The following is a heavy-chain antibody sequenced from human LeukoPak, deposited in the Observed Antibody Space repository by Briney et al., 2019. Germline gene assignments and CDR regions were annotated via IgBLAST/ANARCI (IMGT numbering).Heavy chain of an antibody. V-gene: IGHV1-2*02. CDR3: ARDYDILTGYYKVNWFDP. CDR1: GYTFTGYY. CDR2: INPNSGGT. J-gene: IGHJ5*02. Sequence: GASVKVSCKASGYTFTGYYMHWVRQAPGQGLEWMGWINPNSGGTNYAQKFQGRVTMTRDTSISTAYIELSRLRSDDTAVYYCARDYDILTGYYKVNWFDPWGQGTLVTVSS. D-gene: IGHD3-9*01.